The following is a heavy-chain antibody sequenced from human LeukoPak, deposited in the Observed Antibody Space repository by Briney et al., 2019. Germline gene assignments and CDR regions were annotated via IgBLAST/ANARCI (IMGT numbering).Heavy chain of an antibody. CDR2: INHSGST. CDR3: ARGIGHSSSWYRRNWFDP. J-gene: IGHJ5*02. V-gene: IGHV4-34*01. D-gene: IGHD6-13*01. CDR1: GGSFSGYY. Sequence: SETLSLTCAVYGGSFSGYYWGWIRQPPGKGLEWIGEINHSGSTNYNPSLKSRVTISVDTSKNQFSLKLSSVTAADTAVYYCARGIGHSSSWYRRNWFDPWGQGTLVTVSS.